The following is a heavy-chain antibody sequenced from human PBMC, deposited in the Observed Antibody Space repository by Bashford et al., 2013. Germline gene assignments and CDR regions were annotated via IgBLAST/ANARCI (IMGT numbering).Heavy chain of an antibody. CDR2: ITWKSAVK. V-gene: IGHV3-9*01. CDR3: ARGLIRIVDGVFDV. D-gene: IGHD3-16*01. CDR1: GFTFDDCA. J-gene: IGHJ3*01. Sequence: SLRLSCVSSGFTFDDCAMHWVRQAPGKGLEWVSGITWKSAVKGYADSVKGRFTISRDTSNNTLYVQMDSLRAEDTAVYFCARGLIRIVDGVFDVWGQGTSGHRLL.